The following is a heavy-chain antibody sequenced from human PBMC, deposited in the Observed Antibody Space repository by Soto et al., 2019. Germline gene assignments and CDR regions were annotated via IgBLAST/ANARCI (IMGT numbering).Heavy chain of an antibody. V-gene: IGHV1-2*04. CDR3: ARDSLGDGYNSGAFDI. CDR1: GYTFTGYY. D-gene: IGHD5-12*01. Sequence: QVQLVQSGVEVKKPGASVKVSCKASGYTFTGYYMHWVRQAPGQGLEWMGWINPNSGGTNYAQKFQGWVTMTRDTSISTAYMELSRLRSDDTAVYYCARDSLGDGYNSGAFDIWGQGTMVTVSS. CDR2: INPNSGGT. J-gene: IGHJ3*02.